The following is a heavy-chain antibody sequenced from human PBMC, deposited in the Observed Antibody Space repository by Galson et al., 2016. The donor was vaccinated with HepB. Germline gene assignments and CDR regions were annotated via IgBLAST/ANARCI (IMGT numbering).Heavy chain of an antibody. Sequence: CAISGDSVSNNHAAWNWVRQSPSRGLEWLGRTYYRSYWQNEYADSVKSRITINPDTSKNQVSLQVNSVTPEDTVVYYCARVVELGRGFHVWGQGTTVTVSS. CDR1: GDSVSNNHAA. CDR2: TYYRSYWQN. V-gene: IGHV6-1*01. CDR3: ARVVELGRGFHV. J-gene: IGHJ6*02. D-gene: IGHD3-10*01.